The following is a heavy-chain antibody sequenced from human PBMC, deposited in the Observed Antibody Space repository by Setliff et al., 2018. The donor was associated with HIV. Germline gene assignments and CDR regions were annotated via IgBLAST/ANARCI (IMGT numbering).Heavy chain of an antibody. CDR1: GGSFSGYY. CDR3: ARGVNFDY. CDR2: INHSGST. J-gene: IGHJ4*02. V-gene: IGHV4-34*01. Sequence: SETLSLTCAVFGGSFSGYYWSWIRQPPGKGLEWIGEINHSGSTDYNPSLTSRVTISADTSRNQFSLKLTSVTAADTAIYYCARGVNFDYWGQGTQVTVSS.